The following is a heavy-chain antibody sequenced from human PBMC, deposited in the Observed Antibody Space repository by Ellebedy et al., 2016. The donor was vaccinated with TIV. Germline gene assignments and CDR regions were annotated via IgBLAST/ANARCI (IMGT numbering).Heavy chain of an antibody. CDR1: GFTFSTYT. V-gene: IGHV3-23*01. D-gene: IGHD5-18*01. CDR2: IYGSGGR. CDR3: AKSSGYSYGSAYYYYGMDV. J-gene: IGHJ6*02. Sequence: GESLKISXAASGFTFSTYTMSWVRQAPGKGLEWVSSIYGSGGRVYADSVKGRFTISRDNSKNTLSLQMNSLRAEDTAVYYCAKSSGYSYGSAYYYYGMDVWGQGTTVTVSS.